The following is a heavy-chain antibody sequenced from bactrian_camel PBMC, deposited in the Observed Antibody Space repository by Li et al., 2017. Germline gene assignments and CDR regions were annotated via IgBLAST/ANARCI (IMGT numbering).Heavy chain of an antibody. Sequence: HVQLVESGGDSVQAGGSLRLSCVASGRISETYVMGWARQAPGKQREGVAGISTRGDITDYADSVKDRFTISRDNAKNTVYLQMNNLKPEDTAMYYCAASLNWYGGISVAAYNYWGQGTQVTVS. J-gene: IGHJ4*01. V-gene: IGHV3S53*01. CDR1: GRISETYV. CDR3: AASLNWYGGISVAAYNY. D-gene: IGHD6*01. CDR2: ISTRGDIT.